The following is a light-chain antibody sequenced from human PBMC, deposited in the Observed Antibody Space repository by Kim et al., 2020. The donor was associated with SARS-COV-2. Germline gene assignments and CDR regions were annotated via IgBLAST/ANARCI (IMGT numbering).Light chain of an antibody. CDR2: QDS. Sequence: VSVSPGQTASITCTGDKLGDKYACWYQQKPGQSPVLVIYQDSKRPSGIPERFSGSNSGNTATLTISGTQAMDEADYYCQAWDSSWVFGGGTKLTVL. V-gene: IGLV3-1*01. CDR3: QAWDSSWV. J-gene: IGLJ3*02. CDR1: KLGDKY.